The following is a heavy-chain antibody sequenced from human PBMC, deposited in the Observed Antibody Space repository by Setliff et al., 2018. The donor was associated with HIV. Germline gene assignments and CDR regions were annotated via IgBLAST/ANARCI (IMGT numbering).Heavy chain of an antibody. CDR1: GGTFSSFA. Sequence: SVKVSCKASGGTFSSFAIHWVRQAPGQGLEWMGGIIPMFGTANYAQKFHGRVTITADESTNTAYMELSSLGSEDTAVYYCARDPVSDNSARPYYFDYWGQGTLVTVSS. CDR2: IIPMFGTA. CDR3: ARDPVSDNSARPYYFDY. V-gene: IGHV1-69*13. D-gene: IGHD2-21*01. J-gene: IGHJ4*02.